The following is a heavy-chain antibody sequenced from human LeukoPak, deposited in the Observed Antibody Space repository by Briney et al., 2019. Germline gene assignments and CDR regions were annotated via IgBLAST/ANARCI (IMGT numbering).Heavy chain of an antibody. CDR2: ISSSGSTI. CDR1: GFTFSSYE. D-gene: IGHD3-10*01. CDR3: ARYHYYGSYFDY. Sequence: GGSLRLSCAASGFTFSSYEMNWVRQAPGKGLEWVSYISSSGSTIYYADSVKGRFTISRDNAKNSLYLQMNSLRAEDTAVYYCARYHYYGSYFDYWGQGTLVTVSS. J-gene: IGHJ4*02. V-gene: IGHV3-48*03.